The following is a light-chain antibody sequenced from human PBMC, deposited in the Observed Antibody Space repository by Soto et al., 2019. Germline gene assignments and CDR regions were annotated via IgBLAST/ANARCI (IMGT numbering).Light chain of an antibody. CDR2: GAS. Sequence: DIQMTQSPSTLSASIGDRVTITCRASQSITTFLAWYQQKPGKAPKLLIYGASILQSGVPSRFSGSGSGTDFTLTINSLQPEDFATYYCQQLNSYPLTFGGGTKVDTK. CDR1: QSITTF. J-gene: IGKJ4*01. V-gene: IGKV1-5*01. CDR3: QQLNSYPLT.